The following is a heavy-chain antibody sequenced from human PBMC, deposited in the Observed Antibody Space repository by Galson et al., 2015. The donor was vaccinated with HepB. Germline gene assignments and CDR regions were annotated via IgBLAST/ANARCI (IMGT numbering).Heavy chain of an antibody. V-gene: IGHV4-34*01. Sequence: ETLSLTCAVYGGSFSGYYWSWIRQPPGKGLEWIGEINHSGSTNYNPSLKSRVTISVDTSKNQFSLKLSSVTAADTAVYYCARGYCSSTSCYVYYGMDVWGQGTLVTVSS. J-gene: IGHJ6*02. D-gene: IGHD2-2*01. CDR1: GGSFSGYY. CDR3: ARGYCSSTSCYVYYGMDV. CDR2: INHSGST.